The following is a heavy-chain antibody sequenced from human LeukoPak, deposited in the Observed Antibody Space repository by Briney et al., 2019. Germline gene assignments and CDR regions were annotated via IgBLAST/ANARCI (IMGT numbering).Heavy chain of an antibody. D-gene: IGHD2-2*02. CDR3: ARDVVPATINQYYYYYMDV. CDR2: ISSSGSTI. Sequence: GGSLRLSCAASGFTFSDYYMSWIRQAPGKGLEWVSYISSSGSTIYYADSVKGRFTISRDNAKNSLYLQMNSLRVEDTAVYYCARDVVPATINQYYYYYMDVWGKGTTVTVSS. J-gene: IGHJ6*03. CDR1: GFTFSDYY. V-gene: IGHV3-11*04.